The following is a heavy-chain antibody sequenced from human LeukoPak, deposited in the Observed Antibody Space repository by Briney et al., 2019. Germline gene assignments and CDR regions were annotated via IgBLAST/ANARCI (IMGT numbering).Heavy chain of an antibody. J-gene: IGHJ4*02. V-gene: IGHV4-34*01. Sequence: SETLSLTCTVSGGSINTYYWSWIRQPPGKGLEWIGEINHSGSTNYNPSLKSRVTISVDTSKNQFSLKLTSVTAADTAVYYCATLGEYYDSSGYYYNWGQGTLVTVSS. D-gene: IGHD3-22*01. CDR2: INHSGST. CDR3: ATLGEYYDSSGYYYN. CDR1: GGSINTYY.